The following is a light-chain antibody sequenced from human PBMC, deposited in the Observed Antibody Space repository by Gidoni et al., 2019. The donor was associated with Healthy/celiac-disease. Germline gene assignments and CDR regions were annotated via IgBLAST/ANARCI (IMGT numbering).Light chain of an antibody. Sequence: EIVLTQSPGTLSLSPGERGTLPCRASQSVGSSYLAWYQQKPGQAPRLLIYAASSRAAGIPDRFSGSGSGTDFTLTISRLEPEDFAVYYCQHYGRSVPPFGHGTKVEI. J-gene: IGKJ1*01. V-gene: IGKV3-20*01. CDR3: QHYGRSVPP. CDR2: AAS. CDR1: QSVGSSY.